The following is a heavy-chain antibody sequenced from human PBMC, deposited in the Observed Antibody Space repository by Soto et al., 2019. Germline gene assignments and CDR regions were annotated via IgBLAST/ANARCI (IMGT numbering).Heavy chain of an antibody. CDR3: ARGESVAAYCCGDCSMGIDY. V-gene: IGHV1-46*03. J-gene: IGHJ4*02. CDR1: GYTFINYY. CDR2: INPTGGST. Sequence: GASVKVSCKASGYTFINYYIHWVRQAPGHGLEWMAIINPTGGSTNYAQKFQGRITLTMDTSTSTVYMELSSLTSEDTAVYYCARGESVAAYCCGDCSMGIDYWGQGTLVTVSS. D-gene: IGHD2-21*02.